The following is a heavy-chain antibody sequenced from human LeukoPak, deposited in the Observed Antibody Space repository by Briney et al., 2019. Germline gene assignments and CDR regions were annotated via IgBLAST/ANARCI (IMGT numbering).Heavy chain of an antibody. CDR3: AKPLRYSGYDWGY. Sequence: GGSLRLSCAASGFTFSDYYMSWIRQAPGKGLEWVSYISSSGSTIYYADSVKGRFTISRDNSKNTLYLQMNSLRAEDTAVYYCAKPLRYSGYDWGYWGQGTLVTVSS. V-gene: IGHV3-11*04. CDR2: ISSSGSTI. J-gene: IGHJ4*02. CDR1: GFTFSDYY. D-gene: IGHD5-12*01.